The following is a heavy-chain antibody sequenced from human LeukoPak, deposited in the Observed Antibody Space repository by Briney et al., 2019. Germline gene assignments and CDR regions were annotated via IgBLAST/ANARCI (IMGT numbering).Heavy chain of an antibody. J-gene: IGHJ4*02. CDR2: IYYSGST. V-gene: IGHV4-39*07. Sequence: SETLSLTCTVSGGSISSSSYYWGWIRQPPGKGLEWIGSIYYSGSTYYNPSLKSRVTISVDTSKNQFSLKLSSVTAADTAVYYCARLYYYDSSGPDYWGQGTLVTVSS. CDR3: ARLYYYDSSGPDY. CDR1: GGSISSSSYY. D-gene: IGHD3-22*01.